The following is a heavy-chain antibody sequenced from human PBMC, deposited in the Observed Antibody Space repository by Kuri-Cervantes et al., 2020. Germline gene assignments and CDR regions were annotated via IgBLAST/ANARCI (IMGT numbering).Heavy chain of an antibody. CDR2: IYYSGST. Sequence: SETLSLTCTVSGGSISSGGYYWSWIRQHPGKGLEWIGYIYYSGSTYYNPSLKSRVTMSVDTSKNQFSLKLSSVTAADTAVYYCARVGYSYATYGMDVWGQGTTVTVSS. D-gene: IGHD5-18*01. J-gene: IGHJ6*02. CDR3: ARVGYSYATYGMDV. V-gene: IGHV4-31*03. CDR1: GGSISSGGYY.